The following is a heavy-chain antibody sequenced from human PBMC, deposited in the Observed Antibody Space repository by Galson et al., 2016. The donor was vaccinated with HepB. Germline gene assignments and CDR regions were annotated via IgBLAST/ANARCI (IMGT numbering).Heavy chain of an antibody. J-gene: IGHJ6*04. CDR1: EFTFDFNTYT. CDR3: ARDDRHYYFGLDV. CDR2: VSYDGHNK. V-gene: IGHV3-30*03. D-gene: IGHD1-14*01. Sequence: SLRLSCAASEFTFDFNTYTIHWVRQAPGKGLEWVTVVSYDGHNKYYADSVKGRFTISRDNSRNTLFLQMDSRRPEDPAIYYCARDDRHYYFGLDVWGKGSPVTVSS.